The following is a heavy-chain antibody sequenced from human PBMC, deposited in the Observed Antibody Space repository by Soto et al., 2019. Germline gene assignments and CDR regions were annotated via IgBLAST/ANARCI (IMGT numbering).Heavy chain of an antibody. Sequence: GSLRLSCRGSGLSFSGNWMSWVRQAPGKGLEWVANIRQDGSEAHYVDYVAGRFTISRDDAKNSLYLEMNSLVVEDTGTYYCARYHFADYAFD. CDR2: IRQDGSEA. J-gene: IGHJ4*01. CDR3: ARYHFADYAFD. V-gene: IGHV3-7*04. CDR1: GLSFSGNW. D-gene: IGHD4-17*01.